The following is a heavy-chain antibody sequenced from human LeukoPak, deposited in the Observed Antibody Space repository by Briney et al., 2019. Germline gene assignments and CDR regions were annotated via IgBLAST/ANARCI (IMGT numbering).Heavy chain of an antibody. J-gene: IGHJ6*02. Sequence: GGSLRLSCAASGFTVSDSWMSWVRQAPGKGLEWVANMNQDGSAKGYVDSVKGRFTISRDNARNSLYLQMSSLRPEDTAVCYCATYTHWVAGDVWGQGTTVTVSS. CDR2: MNQDGSAK. D-gene: IGHD3-16*01. CDR3: ATYTHWVAGDV. CDR1: GFTVSDSW. V-gene: IGHV3-7*01.